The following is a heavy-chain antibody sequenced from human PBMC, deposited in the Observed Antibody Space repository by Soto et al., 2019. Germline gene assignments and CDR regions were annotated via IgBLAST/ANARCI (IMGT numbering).Heavy chain of an antibody. CDR3: AREVRGVIPPDY. V-gene: IGHV4-39*01. J-gene: IGHJ4*02. CDR1: GGSISSSSYY. D-gene: IGHD3-10*01. CDR2: IYYSGST. Sequence: SETLSLTCTVSGGSISSSSYYWGWIRQPPGKGLEWIGSIYYSGSTYYNPSLKSRVTISVDTSKNQFSLKLSSGTAADTAVYYCAREVRGVIPPDYWGQGTLVTVSS.